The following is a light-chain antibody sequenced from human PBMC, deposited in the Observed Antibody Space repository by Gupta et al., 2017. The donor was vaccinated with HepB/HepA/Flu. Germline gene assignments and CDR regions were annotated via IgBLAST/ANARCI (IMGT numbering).Light chain of an antibody. Sequence: QSPGTLSLSPGERATLSCGTSQRVRDSQLAWYQQKPGQAPRLLIYSISKRATGIPDRVSGSGSGTDFTLTISRLEPEDFAVYYCQHYDSTTWTVGQGTKVDFK. J-gene: IGKJ1*01. CDR1: QRVRDSQ. CDR2: SIS. CDR3: QHYDSTTWT. V-gene: IGKV3-20*01.